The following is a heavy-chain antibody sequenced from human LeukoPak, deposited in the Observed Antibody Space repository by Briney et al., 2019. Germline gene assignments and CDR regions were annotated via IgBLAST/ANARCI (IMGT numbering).Heavy chain of an antibody. CDR1: GFNFTGHG. V-gene: IGHV3-33*06. J-gene: IGHJ4*02. CDR3: AKPEDSGYDGLV. D-gene: IGHD5-12*01. CDR2: IWYDGKNK. Sequence: GRSLRLSCAASGFNFTGHGIHWVRQVPGKGLEWVAVIWYDGKNKHYADSVKGRFTISRDNSKNTLYLQVNSLRAEDTAVYYCAKPEDSGYDGLVWGQGTLVTVSS.